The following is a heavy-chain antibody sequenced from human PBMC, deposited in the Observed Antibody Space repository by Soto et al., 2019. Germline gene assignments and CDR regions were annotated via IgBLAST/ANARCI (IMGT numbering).Heavy chain of an antibody. V-gene: IGHV3-30-3*01. CDR1: GFTFSSYP. CDR2: ISYDGSSE. D-gene: IGHD3-10*01. CDR3: LRDYSGWFDF. J-gene: IGHJ5*01. Sequence: QVQLVESGGGVVQPGRSLRLSCAASGFTFSSYPIHWARQAPGKGLEWVGSISYDGSSEDYADSLRGRFTLSRDNSKNMLWLQLNGLRSEDTALYYCLRDYSGWFDFWGQGTLVTVSS.